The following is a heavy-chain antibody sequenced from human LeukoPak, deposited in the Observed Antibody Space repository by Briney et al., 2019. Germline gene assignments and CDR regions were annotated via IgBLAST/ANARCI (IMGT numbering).Heavy chain of an antibody. V-gene: IGHV4-39*02. CDR3: AREESGWFDP. CDR2: IDYSGNT. J-gene: IGHJ5*02. Sequence: SETLSLTCTVSGGSISRSGYCWGWIRQPPGKGLEWIGSIDYSGNTNYNPSLKSRVTISVDMSKNQFSLKLNSVTAADTSVYYCAREESGWFDPWGQGTLVTVSS. CDR1: GGSISRSGYC. D-gene: IGHD2-8*02.